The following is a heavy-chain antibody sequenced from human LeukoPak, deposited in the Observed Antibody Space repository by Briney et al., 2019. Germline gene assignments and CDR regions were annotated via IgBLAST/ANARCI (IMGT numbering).Heavy chain of an antibody. J-gene: IGHJ4*02. D-gene: IGHD6-6*01. CDR1: KFNFA. Sequence: GGSLRLSCAASKFNFAMSWVRQTADKRLEWVSAISGSGDATFYTDSVKGRFTISRDNSKNTLYLQMNNLRVEDTAVYYCAKGHFASSSFFDYWGQGTLVTVSP. CDR3: AKGHFASSSFFDY. CDR2: ISGSGDAT. V-gene: IGHV3-23*01.